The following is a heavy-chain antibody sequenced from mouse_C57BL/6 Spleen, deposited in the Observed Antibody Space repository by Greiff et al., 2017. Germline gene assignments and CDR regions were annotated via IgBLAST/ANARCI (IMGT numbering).Heavy chain of an antibody. J-gene: IGHJ3*01. Sequence: EVMLVESGGGLVQPGGSMKLSCVASGFTFSHYWMNWVRQSPEKGLEWVAQIRLKSDNYATHYAESVKGRFTISREDSKSSVYLQMNNLRAEDTGIYYCTRRDYDYGLAYWGQGTLVTVSA. CDR1: GFTFSHYW. D-gene: IGHD2-4*01. CDR2: IRLKSDNYAT. CDR3: TRRDYDYGLAY. V-gene: IGHV6-3*01.